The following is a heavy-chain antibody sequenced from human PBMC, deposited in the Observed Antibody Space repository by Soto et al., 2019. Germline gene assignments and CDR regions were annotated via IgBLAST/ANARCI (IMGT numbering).Heavy chain of an antibody. V-gene: IGHV3-23*01. Sequence: PGGSLRLSCVGSGFSFDNFAMRWVRQAPGKGLEWVSSISARSSTTYYAGSVKGRFTISRDNSKNTLYLQMNSLTAEDTAVYYCAKVFYDSGTTFFGVDVWGQGTTVTV. CDR3: AKVFYDSGTTFFGVDV. D-gene: IGHD3-10*01. CDR2: ISARSSTT. J-gene: IGHJ6*02. CDR1: GFSFDNFA.